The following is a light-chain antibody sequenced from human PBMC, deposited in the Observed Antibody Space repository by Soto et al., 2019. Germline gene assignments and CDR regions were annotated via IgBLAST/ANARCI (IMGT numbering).Light chain of an antibody. V-gene: IGKV3-11*01. CDR1: QSVSSF. Sequence: EIVLTQSPATLSLSPGERATLSCRASQSVSSFLAWYQQKSGQTPRLLIYDASSRASGIPARFSGSGSGTDFTLTISSLEPEDFAVYYCQHRSNWLGTFGPGTKVDIK. J-gene: IGKJ3*01. CDR2: DAS. CDR3: QHRSNWLGT.